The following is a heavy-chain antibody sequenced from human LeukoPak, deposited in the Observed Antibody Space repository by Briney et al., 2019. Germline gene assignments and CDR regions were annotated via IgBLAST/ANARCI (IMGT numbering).Heavy chain of an antibody. D-gene: IGHD5-18*01. CDR2: INPNSGGT. Sequence: ASVKVSCKDSGYTFTGYYIHWVRQAPGQGLEWMGSINPNSGGTNYAQKFQGRITMTWDTSINTAYMELSRLGSDDTAVYYCARLRRYGPIIFLGYFDYWGQGTLVTVSS. V-gene: IGHV1-2*02. CDR1: GYTFTGYY. J-gene: IGHJ4*02. CDR3: ARLRRYGPIIFLGYFDY.